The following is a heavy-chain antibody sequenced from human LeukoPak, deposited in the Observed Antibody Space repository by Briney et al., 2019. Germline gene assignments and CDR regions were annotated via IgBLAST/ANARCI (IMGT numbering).Heavy chain of an antibody. Sequence: SETLSLTCTVSDGSISSHYWSWIRQPPGKGLEWIGYIYYSGSTSYNSSLKSRVTISVDTSKNQFSLKLSPVTAADTAVYYCARGGYYDRSGNSYKFGFDMWGQGTMVTVSS. J-gene: IGHJ3*02. CDR1: DGSISSHY. V-gene: IGHV4-59*11. D-gene: IGHD3-22*01. CDR3: ARGGYYDRSGNSYKFGFDM. CDR2: IYYSGST.